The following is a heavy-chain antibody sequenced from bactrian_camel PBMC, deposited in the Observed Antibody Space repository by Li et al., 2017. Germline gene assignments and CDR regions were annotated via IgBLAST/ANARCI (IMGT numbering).Heavy chain of an antibody. J-gene: IGHJ6*01. CDR2: IDMAGDT. D-gene: IGHD6*01. CDR3: AAGDWYGGSCHPDFGY. V-gene: IGHV3S26*01. CDR1: GYTSSNYC. Sequence: HVQLVESGGGMVSPGGSLRLSCTASGYTSSNYCMAWFRQTPGNEREGIATIDMAGDTTYSDSVKGRFTISKDNAKTTLYLQMNSLKPEDTAMYYCAAGDWYGGSCHPDFGYWGQGTQVHRL.